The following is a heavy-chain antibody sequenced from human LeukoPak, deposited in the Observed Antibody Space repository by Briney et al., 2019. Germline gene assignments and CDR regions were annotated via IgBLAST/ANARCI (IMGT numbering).Heavy chain of an antibody. CDR2: MNPNSGNT. CDR1: GYTFTSYD. Sequence: ASVKVSYKASGYTFTSYDINWVRQATGQGLEWMGWMNPNSGNTGYAQKFQGRVTMTRDTSISTAYMELSRLRSDDTAVYYCARDRVAALDYWGQGTLVTVSS. CDR3: ARDRVAALDY. J-gene: IGHJ4*02. D-gene: IGHD6-19*01. V-gene: IGHV1-8*01.